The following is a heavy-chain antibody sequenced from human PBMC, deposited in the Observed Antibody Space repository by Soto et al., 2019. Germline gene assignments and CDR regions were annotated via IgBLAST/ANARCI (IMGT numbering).Heavy chain of an antibody. CDR2: IYHSGST. V-gene: IGHV4-30-2*01. CDR3: ARAGGLGAVAADY. J-gene: IGHJ4*02. D-gene: IGHD6-13*01. CDR1: GGSISSGGYS. Sequence: QLQLQESGSGLVKPSQTLSLTCAVSGGSISSGGYSCSWIRQPPGKGLEWIGYIYHSGSTYYNPSLKSSVTISVDRSKNQLSLKLSSVTDADTAVYYCARAGGLGAVAADYWGQRTLVTVSS.